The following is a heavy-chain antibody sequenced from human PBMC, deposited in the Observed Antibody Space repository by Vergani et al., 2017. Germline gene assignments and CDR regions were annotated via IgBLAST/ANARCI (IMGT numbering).Heavy chain of an antibody. Sequence: EVQLVESGGGLVQPGRSLRLSCAASGFTFDDYAMHWVRQAPGKGLEWVSGISWNSGSIGYADSVKGRFTISRDNAKHSLYLQMNSLRAEDTALYYCAKDYTAMAVGFFDYWGQGTLVTVSS. CDR2: ISWNSGSI. CDR3: AKDYTAMAVGFFDY. J-gene: IGHJ4*02. V-gene: IGHV3-9*01. CDR1: GFTFDDYA. D-gene: IGHD5-18*01.